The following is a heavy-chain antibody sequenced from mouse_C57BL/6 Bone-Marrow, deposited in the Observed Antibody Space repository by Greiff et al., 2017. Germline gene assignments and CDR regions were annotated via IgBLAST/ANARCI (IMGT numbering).Heavy chain of an antibody. CDR1: GFTFSSYA. CDR3: GPGYFDV. J-gene: IGHJ1*03. Sequence: EVQLVESGGGLVKPGGSLKLSCAASGFTFSSYAMSWVRQTPEKRLEWVATISDGGSYTYYPDNVKGRFTISRDNAKNNLYLQMSHLKSEDTAMYYCGPGYFDVWGTGTTVTVSS. CDR2: ISDGGSYT. V-gene: IGHV5-4*01.